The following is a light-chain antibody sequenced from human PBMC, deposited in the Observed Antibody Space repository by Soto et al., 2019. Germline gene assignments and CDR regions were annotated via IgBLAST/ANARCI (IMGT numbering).Light chain of an antibody. CDR1: QGISSY. CDR3: QQANSFPIT. J-gene: IGKJ5*01. V-gene: IGKV1-8*01. CDR2: AAS. Sequence: AIRITQSPSSLSSSTGDRVTIACRAIQGISSYLAWYQQKPGKAPKLLIYAASTLQSGVPSRFSGSGSGTDFTLTISSLQPEDFATYYCQQANSFPITFGQGTRLEIK.